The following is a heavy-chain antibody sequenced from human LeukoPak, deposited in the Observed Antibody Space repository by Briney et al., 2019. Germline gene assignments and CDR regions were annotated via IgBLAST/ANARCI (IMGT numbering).Heavy chain of an antibody. Sequence: PSETLSLTCTVSGGSISSYYWSWIRQPAGKGLEWIGRIYPSGSTNYNPSLKSRVTISVDTSKNQFSLKLSSVTAADTAVYYCARASTSYYDFWSPIGGSNWFDPWGQGTLVTVSS. CDR3: ARASTSYYDFWSPIGGSNWFDP. CDR1: GGSISSYY. V-gene: IGHV4-4*07. J-gene: IGHJ5*02. D-gene: IGHD3-3*01. CDR2: IYPSGST.